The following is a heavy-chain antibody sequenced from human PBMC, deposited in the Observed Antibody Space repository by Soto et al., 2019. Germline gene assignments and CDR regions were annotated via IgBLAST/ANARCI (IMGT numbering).Heavy chain of an antibody. Sequence: QVQLQESGPGLVKPSQTLSLTCTVSGGSISSGAYYWSWIRQHPGKGLEWIGYIYYSGNTYYNPSLKSRVTISVDTSKNQFSLKLSSVTDADTAVYYCARVGLRLGDYFDYWGQGTLVSVSS. D-gene: IGHD3-16*01. J-gene: IGHJ4*02. CDR3: ARVGLRLGDYFDY. CDR1: GGSISSGAYY. CDR2: IYYSGNT. V-gene: IGHV4-31*03.